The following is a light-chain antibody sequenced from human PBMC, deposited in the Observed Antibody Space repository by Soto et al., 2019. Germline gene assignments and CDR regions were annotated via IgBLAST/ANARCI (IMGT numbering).Light chain of an antibody. V-gene: IGLV2-23*02. CDR3: CSYAGSSTYV. CDR2: EVS. CDR1: SSDVGSYNL. J-gene: IGLJ1*01. Sequence: QSVLPQPASVSGSPGQSITISCTGTSSDVGSYNLVSWYQQHPGKAPKLMIYEVSKRPSGVSNRFSGSKSGNTASLTISGLQAEDEADYSCCSYAGSSTYVFGSGTKVTVL.